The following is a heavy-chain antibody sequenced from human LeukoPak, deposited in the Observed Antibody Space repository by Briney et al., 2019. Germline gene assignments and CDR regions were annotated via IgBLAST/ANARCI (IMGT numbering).Heavy chain of an antibody. D-gene: IGHD6-6*01. Sequence: GGSLRLSCAASGFTFSSSAMNWVRQAPGKGLEWVSVISGGGGNTYYSDSVKGRFTISRDDSKNTVDLQMNSLRAEDTAVYYCAKDVNIAARPCFHYWGQGTLVTVSS. CDR2: ISGGGGNT. J-gene: IGHJ4*02. CDR1: GFTFSSSA. CDR3: AKDVNIAARPCFHY. V-gene: IGHV3-23*01.